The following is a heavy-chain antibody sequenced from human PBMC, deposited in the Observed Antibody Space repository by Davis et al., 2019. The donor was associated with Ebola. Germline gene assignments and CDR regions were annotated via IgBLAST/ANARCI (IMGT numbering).Heavy chain of an antibody. CDR3: AAGGEEIDY. V-gene: IGHV4-61*01. Sequence: PSETLSLTCTVSGGSVSSGSYYWSWIRQPPGKGLEWIGYIYYSGSTNYNPSLKSRVTISVDTSKNQFSLKLSSVTAADTAVYYCAAGGEEIDYWGQGTLVTVSS. J-gene: IGHJ4*02. CDR2: IYYSGST. CDR1: GGSVSSGSYY. D-gene: IGHD3-16*01.